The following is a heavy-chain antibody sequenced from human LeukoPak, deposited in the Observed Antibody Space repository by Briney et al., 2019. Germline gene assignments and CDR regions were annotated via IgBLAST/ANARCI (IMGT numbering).Heavy chain of an antibody. CDR2: IYYSGST. D-gene: IGHD6-6*01. J-gene: IGHJ4*02. CDR3: ARLEIAAPGY. Sequence: PSETLSLTCTVSGGSISSSSYYWGWIRQPPGKGLEWIGSIYYSGSTYYNPSLKSRVTISVDTSKNQFSLKLSSVTAADTAVYYCARLEIAAPGYWGQGTLVTVSS. CDR1: GGSISSSSYY. V-gene: IGHV4-39*01.